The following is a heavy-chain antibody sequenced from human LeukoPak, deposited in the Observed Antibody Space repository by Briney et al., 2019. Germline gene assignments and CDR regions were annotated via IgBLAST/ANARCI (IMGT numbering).Heavy chain of an antibody. CDR3: AKFFSMVRGAKFDY. V-gene: IGHV3-23*01. CDR2: ISGSGGST. CDR1: GFTFSSYA. Sequence: GGSLRLSCAASGFTFSSYAMSWVRQAPGKGLKWVSAISGSGGSTYYADSVKGRFTISRDNSKNTLYLQMNSLRAEDTAVYYCAKFFSMVRGAKFDYWGQGTLVTVSS. J-gene: IGHJ4*02. D-gene: IGHD3-10*01.